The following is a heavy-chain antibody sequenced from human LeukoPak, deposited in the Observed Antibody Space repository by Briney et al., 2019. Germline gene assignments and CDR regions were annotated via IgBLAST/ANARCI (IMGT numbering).Heavy chain of an antibody. CDR3: ASVRAEYFQH. Sequence: GGSLRLSCVASGFTFNDYAMHWVRQAPGKCLERVSGISWNSGSIGYADSVKGRFTISRDNAKNSLYLQMNSLRAEDTALYYCASVRAEYFQHWGQGTLVTVSS. J-gene: IGHJ1*01. CDR2: ISWNSGSI. V-gene: IGHV3-9*01. D-gene: IGHD3-10*01. CDR1: GFTFNDYA.